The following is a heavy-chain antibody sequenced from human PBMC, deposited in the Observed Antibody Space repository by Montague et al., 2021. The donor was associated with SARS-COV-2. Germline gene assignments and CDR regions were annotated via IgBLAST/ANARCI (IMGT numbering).Heavy chain of an antibody. CDR3: ARELRRIIMIVDIRGFDY. CDR1: GDSVASNSAT. J-gene: IGHJ4*02. V-gene: IGHV6-1*01. D-gene: IGHD3-22*01. CDR2: TYYRTKWYN. Sequence: CAISGDSVASNSATWDWNRQSPSRDVKWLGSTYYRTKWYNDYAVSVKSRITINPDTSKNQFSLQLNSVTAEDTAVYYCARELRRIIMIVDIRGFDYWGQGTLVTVSS.